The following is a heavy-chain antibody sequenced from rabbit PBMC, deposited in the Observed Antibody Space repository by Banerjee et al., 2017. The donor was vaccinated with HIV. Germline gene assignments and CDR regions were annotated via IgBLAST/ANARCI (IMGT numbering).Heavy chain of an antibody. CDR3: ARDSGSSFSSYGMDL. CDR2: IVSNSGST. Sequence: QQQLVESGGGLVKPEGSLTLTCKASGWSFSGYVYICWVRQNPAKGLEVIACIVSNSGSTWYANWVDGQFTISRSTSLNTVDLSMTSLTAADRATYFCARDSGSSFSSYGMDLWGPGTLVTVS. J-gene: IGHJ6*01. CDR1: GWSFSGYVY. D-gene: IGHD8-1*01. V-gene: IGHV1S43*01.